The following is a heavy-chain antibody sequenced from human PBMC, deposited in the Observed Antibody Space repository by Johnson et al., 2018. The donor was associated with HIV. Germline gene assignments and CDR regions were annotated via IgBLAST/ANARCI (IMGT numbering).Heavy chain of an antibody. V-gene: IGHV3-9*01. CDR3: AKDINLEDAFDI. CDR2: ISWNSGTI. Sequence: QLVESGGDLVQPGGSLRLSCAASGFAFSNHWMSWVRQAPGKGLEWVSGISWNSGTIAYADSVKGRFTISRDNAKNSLYLQMNSLRPEDTALYYCAKDINLEDAFDIWGQGTMVTVSS. J-gene: IGHJ3*02. CDR1: GFAFSNHW.